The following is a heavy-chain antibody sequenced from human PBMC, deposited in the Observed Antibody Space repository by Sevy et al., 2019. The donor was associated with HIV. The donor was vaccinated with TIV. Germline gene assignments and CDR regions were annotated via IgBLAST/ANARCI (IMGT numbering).Heavy chain of an antibody. CDR1: GYTFSSYA. D-gene: IGHD3-22*01. Sequence: ASVKVSFKASGYTFSSYAMNWVRQAPGQGLEWMGWINTNTGNPTYAQGFTGRFVFSLDTSVSTAYLQISSLKAEDTAVYYCARDLYYDSSAYSDYWGQGTLVTVSS. J-gene: IGHJ4*02. V-gene: IGHV7-4-1*02. CDR2: INTNTGNP. CDR3: ARDLYYDSSAYSDY.